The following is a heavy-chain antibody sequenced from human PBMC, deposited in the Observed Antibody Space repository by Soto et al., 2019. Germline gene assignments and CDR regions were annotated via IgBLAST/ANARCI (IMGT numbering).Heavy chain of an antibody. V-gene: IGHV4-4*02. D-gene: IGHD6-13*01. J-gene: IGHJ4*02. Sequence: SETRSLTCAVSGGSISSSNWWSCVRQPAVKGREWIGEIYHSGSTNYNRCLKSRGTISVDKSKNQFSLKRSSVTAADTAVYYCARDRTAAAAHLDYWGQGTLVTVSS. CDR1: GGSISSSNW. CDR2: IYHSGST. CDR3: ARDRTAAAAHLDY.